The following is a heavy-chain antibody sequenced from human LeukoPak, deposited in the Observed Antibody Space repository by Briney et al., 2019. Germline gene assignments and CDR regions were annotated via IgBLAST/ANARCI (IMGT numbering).Heavy chain of an antibody. CDR2: ISDSGDNP. V-gene: IGHV3-23*01. CDR1: GFSFSDYA. D-gene: IGHD1-26*01. J-gene: IGHJ4*02. Sequence: GGSLRLSCAASGFSFSDYAMSWVRQAPGKGLEWVSAISDSGDNPYYADSVKGRFTISRDNSENTLSLQMYSLRAEDTAVYYCAKDRGGSHFDFDFWGRGTLVTVSS. CDR3: AKDRGGSHFDFDF.